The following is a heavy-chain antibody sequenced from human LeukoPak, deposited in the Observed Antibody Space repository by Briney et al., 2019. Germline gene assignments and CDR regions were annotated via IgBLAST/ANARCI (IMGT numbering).Heavy chain of an antibody. Sequence: GGSLRLSCAASGFTVSINYMSWVRQAPGKGLECVSVIYSGGSTYYADSVKGRFTISRDNSKNTLYLQMNSLRAEDTAVYYCARDQAGGYVPDYYYYYMDVWGKGTTVTVSS. J-gene: IGHJ6*03. D-gene: IGHD2-2*01. V-gene: IGHV3-66*02. CDR2: IYSGGST. CDR3: ARDQAGGYVPDYYYYYMDV. CDR1: GFTVSINY.